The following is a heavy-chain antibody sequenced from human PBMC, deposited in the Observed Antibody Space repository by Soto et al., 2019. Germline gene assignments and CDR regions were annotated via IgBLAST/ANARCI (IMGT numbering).Heavy chain of an antibody. CDR2: INHSGST. Sequence: SETLSLTCAVYGGSFSGYYWSWVRQPPGQGLEWIGEINHSGSTNYNSSLKSRVTISVDTSKNQFSLKLSSVTAADTAVYYCARGSYSSPLTLRGSSYYYYGMDVWGQGTTVTVSS. CDR3: ARGSYSSPLTLRGSSYYYYGMDV. D-gene: IGHD6-13*01. CDR1: GGSFSGYY. V-gene: IGHV4-34*01. J-gene: IGHJ6*02.